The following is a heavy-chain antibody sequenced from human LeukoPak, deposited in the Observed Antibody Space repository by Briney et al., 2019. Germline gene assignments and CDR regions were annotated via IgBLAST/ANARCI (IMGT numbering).Heavy chain of an antibody. V-gene: IGHV3-23*01. D-gene: IGHD3-22*01. Sequence: GGSLRLSCAASGFTFSSYAMSWVRQAPGKGLEWVSAISGSGGSTYYADSVKGRFTISRDNSKNTLYLQMNSLRAEDTAIYYCAKALTPLVVVISTGFDYWGREPWSPSPQ. CDR3: AKALTPLVVVISTGFDY. CDR1: GFTFSSYA. J-gene: IGHJ4*02. CDR2: ISGSGGST.